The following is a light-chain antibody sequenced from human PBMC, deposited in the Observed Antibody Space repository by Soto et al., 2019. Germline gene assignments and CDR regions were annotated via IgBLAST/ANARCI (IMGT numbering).Light chain of an antibody. CDR3: QQSFNTPLT. CDR2: GAS. J-gene: IGKJ1*01. CDR1: QTISSY. V-gene: IGKV1-39*01. Sequence: DIQMTQSPSSLSASVGDRVTVTCRASQTISSYLSWYQQKPGEAPKLLIYGASTLQSGVPSRFSGSGSGTDFTLTISSLQPEDFATYYCQQSFNTPLTFGQGTKV.